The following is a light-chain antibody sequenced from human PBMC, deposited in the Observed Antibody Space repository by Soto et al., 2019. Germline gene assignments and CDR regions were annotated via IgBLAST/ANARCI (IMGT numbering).Light chain of an antibody. CDR2: SNN. CDR1: SSNIGSNT. CDR3: AAWDDSLNGPYV. J-gene: IGLJ1*01. V-gene: IGLV1-44*01. Sequence: VLPQPPSASGTPGQRVTISCSGSSSNIGSNTVNWYQQLPGTAPKLLIYSNNQRPSGVPDRFSGSKSGTSASLAISGLQSEDEADYYCAAWDDSLNGPYVFGTGTKVTV.